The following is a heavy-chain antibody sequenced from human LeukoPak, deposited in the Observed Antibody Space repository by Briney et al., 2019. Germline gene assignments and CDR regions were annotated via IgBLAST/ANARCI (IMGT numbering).Heavy chain of an antibody. D-gene: IGHD2-8*01. CDR3: ARLVLMVYATIDY. CDR1: GGSGSSDS. V-gene: IGHV4-59*05. J-gene: IGHJ4*02. Sequence: ETLSLTCTVSGGSGSSDSWSWIRQPPGQGLEWIGSIYYSGSTYYNPSLKSRVTISVDTSKNQFSLKLSSVTAADTAVYYCARLVLMVYATIDYWGQGTLVTVSS. CDR2: IYYSGST.